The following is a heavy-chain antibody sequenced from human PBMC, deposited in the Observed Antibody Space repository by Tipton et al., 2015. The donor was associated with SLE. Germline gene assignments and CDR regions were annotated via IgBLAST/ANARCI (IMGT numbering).Heavy chain of an antibody. J-gene: IGHJ4*02. CDR2: ISSSGSTI. CDR3: ARDNWGSYDY. CDR1: GFTFSSYE. Sequence: SLRLSCEASGFTFSSYEMNWVRQAPGKGLEWVSYISSSGSTIDYADSVKGRFTISRDNAKNSLYLQMNSLRTEDTAVYFCARDNWGSYDYWGQGALVTVS. V-gene: IGHV3-48*03. D-gene: IGHD7-27*01.